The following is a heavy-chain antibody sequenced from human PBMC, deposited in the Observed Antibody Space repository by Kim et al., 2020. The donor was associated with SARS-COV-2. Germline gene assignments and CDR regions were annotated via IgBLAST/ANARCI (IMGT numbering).Heavy chain of an antibody. D-gene: IGHD3-9*01. J-gene: IGHJ5*02. Sequence: GGSLRLSCTASGFTFGDYAMTWVRQAPGKGLEWVGFIRTKAYGGTTEYAASVKGRFTISRDDSKSIAYLQMNSLKTGDTAVYYCTRVDWGFEGWFDPWGQGTLVTVSS. V-gene: IGHV3-49*04. CDR3: TRVDWGFEGWFDP. CDR1: GFTFGDYA. CDR2: IRTKAYGGTT.